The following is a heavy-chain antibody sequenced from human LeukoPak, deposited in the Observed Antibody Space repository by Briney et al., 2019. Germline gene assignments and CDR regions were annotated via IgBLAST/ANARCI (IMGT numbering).Heavy chain of an antibody. CDR2: INPNSGGT. V-gene: IGHV1-2*04. CDR3: ATAKAPSYYDFWNGPYYFDY. D-gene: IGHD3-3*01. CDR1: GYTFTDYY. Sequence: SVKVSCKASGYTFTDYYMHWVRQAPGQGLEWMGWINPNSGGTNYAQKFQGWVTMTRDTSISTAYMELSSLRSEDTAVYYCATAKAPSYYDFWNGPYYFDYWGQGTLVTVSS. J-gene: IGHJ4*02.